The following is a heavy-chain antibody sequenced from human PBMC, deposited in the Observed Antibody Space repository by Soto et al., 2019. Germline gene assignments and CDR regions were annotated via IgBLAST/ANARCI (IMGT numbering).Heavy chain of an antibody. D-gene: IGHD3-3*01. V-gene: IGHV3-30-3*01. CDR2: ISYDGSNK. Sequence: PGGSLRLSCEASQFTFSSYTMHWVRQAPGKGLEWVAIISYDGSNKYYADFVKGRFIISRDNSKNTLYLQMNSLRREDTALYYCASAPRYNDFWSDLDVWGQGTTVTVSS. CDR1: QFTFSSYT. CDR3: ASAPRYNDFWSDLDV. J-gene: IGHJ6*02.